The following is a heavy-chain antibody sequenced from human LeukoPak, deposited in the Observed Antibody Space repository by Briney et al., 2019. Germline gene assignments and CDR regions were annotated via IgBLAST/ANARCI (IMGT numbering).Heavy chain of an antibody. D-gene: IGHD1-26*01. J-gene: IGHJ6*03. Sequence: ASVKVSRKASGYTFTGYYMHWVRQAPGQGLEWMGRINPNSGGTNYAQKFQGRVTMTRDTSISTAYMELSRLRSDDTAVYYCATRPFGIVGATFYYYMDVWGKGTTVTVSS. V-gene: IGHV1-2*06. CDR2: INPNSGGT. CDR3: ATRPFGIVGATFYYYMDV. CDR1: GYTFTGYY.